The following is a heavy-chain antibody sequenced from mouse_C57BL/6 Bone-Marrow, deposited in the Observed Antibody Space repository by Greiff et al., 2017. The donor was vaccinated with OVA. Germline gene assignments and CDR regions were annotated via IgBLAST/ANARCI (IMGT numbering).Heavy chain of an antibody. J-gene: IGHJ4*01. CDR2: IDPSDSYT. CDR1: GYTFTSYW. Sequence: QVQLQQPGAELVMPGASVKLSCKASGYTFTSYWMHWVKQRPGQGLEWIGEIDPSDSYTNYNQKFKGKSTLTVDKSTSTAYMQLNSLTSEDSAVYYCARSPLLLRYAMDYWGQGTSVTVSS. V-gene: IGHV1-69*01. CDR3: ARSPLLLRYAMDY. D-gene: IGHD1-1*01.